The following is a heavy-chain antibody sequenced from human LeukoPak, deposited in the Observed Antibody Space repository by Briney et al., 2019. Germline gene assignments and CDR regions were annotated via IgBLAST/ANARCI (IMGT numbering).Heavy chain of an antibody. D-gene: IGHD2-21*02. CDR1: GFTFYDYA. J-gene: IGHJ4*02. V-gene: IGHV3-9*01. CDR2: ISWNSGSI. CDR3: AKARARVVTATFDY. Sequence: GGSLRLSCAASGFTFYDYAMHWVRHAPGKGVEGVSGISWNSGSIDYADSVKGRFTISRDNAKNSLYLQMNSLRAEDTALYYCAKARARVVTATFDYWGQGTLVTVSS.